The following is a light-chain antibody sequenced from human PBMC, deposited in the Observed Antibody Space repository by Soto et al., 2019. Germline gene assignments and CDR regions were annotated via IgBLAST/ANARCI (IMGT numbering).Light chain of an antibody. CDR2: DVS. Sequence: QSALTQPASVYGSPGQSITISCTGTSSDVGGYHYVSWYQQQPGKAPNLMIYDVSNRPSGLSNRLSGSTSDTTASLTISGLPAEDEDDYYRCSYTSRSTRVFGTGTKVTVL. CDR1: SSDVGGYHY. V-gene: IGLV2-14*01. J-gene: IGLJ1*01. CDR3: CSYTSRSTRV.